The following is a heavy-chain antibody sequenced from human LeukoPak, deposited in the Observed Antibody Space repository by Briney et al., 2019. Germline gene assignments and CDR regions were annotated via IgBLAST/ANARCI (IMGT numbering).Heavy chain of an antibody. CDR2: ISGSGGST. CDR1: GFTFSSYA. J-gene: IGHJ4*02. D-gene: IGHD2-15*01. CDR3: AKANIVVVVAATRERYYFDY. V-gene: IGHV3-23*01. Sequence: PGGSLRLSCAASGFTFSSYAMSWVRQAPGKGLEWVSAISGSGGSTYYADSVKGRFTISRDNSKNTLYLQMNSLRAEDTAVYYCAKANIVVVVAATRERYYFDYWGQGTLVTVSS.